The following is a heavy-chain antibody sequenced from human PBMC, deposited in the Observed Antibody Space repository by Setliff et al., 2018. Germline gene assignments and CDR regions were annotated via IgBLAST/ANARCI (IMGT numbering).Heavy chain of an antibody. D-gene: IGHD6-19*01. CDR2: INHSGST. V-gene: IGHV4-38-2*01. Sequence: PSETLSLTCAVSGYSISSGHYWGWIRQPPGKGLEWIGEINHSGSTNYNPSLKSRVSISVDTSKNQFSLKLTAVTAADTAIYYCARHRAVAGAYYFDFWGQGTLVTVSS. CDR3: ARHRAVAGAYYFDF. J-gene: IGHJ4*02. CDR1: GYSISSGHY.